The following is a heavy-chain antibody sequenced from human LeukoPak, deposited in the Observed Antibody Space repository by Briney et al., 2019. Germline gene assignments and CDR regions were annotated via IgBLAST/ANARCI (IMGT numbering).Heavy chain of an antibody. J-gene: IGHJ3*02. CDR3: ARPDPINDASDI. D-gene: IGHD1-14*01. CDR2: IYYSGST. V-gene: IGHV4-61*01. CDR1: GGSVSSGSYY. Sequence: SETLSLTCTVSGGSVSSGSYYWSWIRQPPGKGLEWIGYIYYSGSTNYNPSLKSRVTISVDTSKNQFSLKLSSVTAADTAVYYCARPDPINDASDIWGQGTMVTVSS.